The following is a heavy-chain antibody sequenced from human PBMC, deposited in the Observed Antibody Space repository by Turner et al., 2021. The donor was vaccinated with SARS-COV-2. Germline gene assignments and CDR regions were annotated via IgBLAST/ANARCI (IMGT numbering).Heavy chain of an antibody. CDR2: IYYSGST. J-gene: IGHJ6*02. Sequence: QLQLQESGPGLVKHSETLSLNCTVSGGSISSSSYYWGWIRQPPGKGLEWIGSIYYSGSTYYNPSLKSRVTISVDTSKNQFSLKLSSVTAADTAVYYCAGEEVVFRASHTLYYYGMDVWGQGTTVTVSS. CDR3: AGEEVVFRASHTLYYYGMDV. D-gene: IGHD3-22*01. V-gene: IGHV4-39*01. CDR1: GGSISSSSYY.